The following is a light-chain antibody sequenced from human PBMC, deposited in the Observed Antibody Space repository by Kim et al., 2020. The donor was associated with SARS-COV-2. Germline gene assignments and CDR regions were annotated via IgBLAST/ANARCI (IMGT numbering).Light chain of an antibody. Sequence: ELTQPHSASGTPGQRITISCSGRSSNIGSNTVTWYHQLPGAAPRLLIYNNDQRPSGVPDRLSGSKSGTSASLAISGLQSEDEADYYCAVWDDSLDGWVFGGGTQLTVL. CDR3: AVWDDSLDGWV. J-gene: IGLJ3*02. CDR2: NND. V-gene: IGLV1-44*01. CDR1: SSNIGSNT.